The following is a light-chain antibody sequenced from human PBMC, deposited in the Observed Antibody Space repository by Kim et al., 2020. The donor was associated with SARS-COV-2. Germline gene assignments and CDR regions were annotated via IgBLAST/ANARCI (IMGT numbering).Light chain of an antibody. V-gene: IGLV4-69*01. CDR1: SGHSSGT. J-gene: IGLJ3*02. CDR2: VNSDGSH. CDR3: QAWGTGFQL. Sequence: ASVKRTCTLGSGHSSGTNEWHQQQPAKGPRYLMKVNSDGSHSRGDGNPGRFSGSSSGAERYVSGSSLQSEDEADYYCQAWGTGFQLFGGGTQLTVL.